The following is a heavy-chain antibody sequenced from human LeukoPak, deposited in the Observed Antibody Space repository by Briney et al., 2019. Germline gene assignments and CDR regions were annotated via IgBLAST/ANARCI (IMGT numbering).Heavy chain of an antibody. Sequence: ASVKVSCKASGGTFSSYTISWVRQAPGQGLEWIGRIIPILGIANYAQKFQGRVTITADKSTSTAYMELSSLRSEDTAVYYCASAINLYYYDSSGYLDYWGQGTLVTVSS. CDR1: GGTFSSYT. CDR3: ASAINLYYYDSSGYLDY. CDR2: IIPILGIA. J-gene: IGHJ4*02. D-gene: IGHD3-22*01. V-gene: IGHV1-69*02.